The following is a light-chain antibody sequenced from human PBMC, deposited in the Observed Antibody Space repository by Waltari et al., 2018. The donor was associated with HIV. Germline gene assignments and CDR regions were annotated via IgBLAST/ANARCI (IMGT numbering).Light chain of an antibody. Sequence: QSVLTQPPSASGTPGQTVTISCSGSSSNIGNDAVNWYQQLPGTASKLLIYSNNRRPSGFPDRFSGSKSGTSASLAISGLQSEDQADYCWGTWDDSLNGWEVFGGGTKLTVL. CDR2: SNN. V-gene: IGLV1-44*01. CDR3: GTWDDSLNGWEV. J-gene: IGLJ2*01. CDR1: SSNIGNDA.